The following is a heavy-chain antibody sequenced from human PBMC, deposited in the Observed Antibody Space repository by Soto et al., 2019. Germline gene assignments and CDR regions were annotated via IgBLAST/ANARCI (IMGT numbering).Heavy chain of an antibody. CDR3: AGGLGLSYFDY. Sequence: QVQLVQSGAEVKKPGASVKVSCKASGYTFTSYAMHWVRQAPGQRLEWRGWTNAGNGNTKYSQKFQGRVTITRDTSASTAYMERSSLRSEDTAVYYCAGGLGLSYFDYWGQATLVTVSS. CDR1: GYTFTSYA. CDR2: TNAGNGNT. J-gene: IGHJ4*02. D-gene: IGHD1-26*01. V-gene: IGHV1-3*01.